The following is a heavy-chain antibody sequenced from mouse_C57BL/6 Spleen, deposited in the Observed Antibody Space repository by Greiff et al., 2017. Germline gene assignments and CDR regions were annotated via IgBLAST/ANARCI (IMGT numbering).Heavy chain of an antibody. CDR1: GYSITSGYY. CDR2: ISYDGSN. D-gene: IGHD2-3*01. CDR3: AREMEPDAMDY. Sequence: DVQLQESGPGLVKPSQSLSLTCSVTGYSITSGYYWNWIRQFPGNKLEWMGYISYDGSNNYNPSLKNRISITRDTSKNQFFLKLNSVTTEDTATYYCAREMEPDAMDYWGQGTSVTVSS. V-gene: IGHV3-6*01. J-gene: IGHJ4*01.